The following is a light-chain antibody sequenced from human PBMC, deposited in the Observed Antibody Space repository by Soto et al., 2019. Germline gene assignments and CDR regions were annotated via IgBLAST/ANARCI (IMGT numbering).Light chain of an antibody. CDR2: GES. CDR3: QKYVNSPWT. V-gene: IGKV3-20*01. J-gene: IGKJ1*01. Sequence: VMTQSPATLSVSPGESATLSCRASQSVGSNLAWYQQKTGQAPRLLIYGESSRATGIPDRFSGSGSGTDLNLTISSLEPEDFAVYYCQKYVNSPWTCGQGTKVDIK. CDR1: QSVGSN.